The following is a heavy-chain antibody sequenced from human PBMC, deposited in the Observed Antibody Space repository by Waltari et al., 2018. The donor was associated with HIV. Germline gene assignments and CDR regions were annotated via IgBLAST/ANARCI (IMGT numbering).Heavy chain of an antibody. CDR1: GFPFSSYW. Sequence: EVQLVESGGGLVQPGGSLSLSCAASGFPFSSYWIHWVRQAPGKGLVWVSRINTDGSSTSYADSVKGRFTISRDNAKNTLYLQMNSLRAEDTAVYYCARGGHCSGISCYTGDYSYGLDVWGQGTTVTVSS. CDR2: INTDGSST. D-gene: IGHD2-2*02. J-gene: IGHJ6*02. CDR3: ARGGHCSGISCYTGDYSYGLDV. V-gene: IGHV3-74*01.